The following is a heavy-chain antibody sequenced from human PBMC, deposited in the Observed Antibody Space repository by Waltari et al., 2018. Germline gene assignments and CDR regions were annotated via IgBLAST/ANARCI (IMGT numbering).Heavy chain of an antibody. V-gene: IGHV4-59*11. CDR3: ARGDSSGYFPHYHYYYTMDV. CDR2: IYYSGST. Sequence: QVQLQESGPGLVKPSETLSLTCTVSGGSISSHYWSWIRQPPGKGLEWIGYIYYSGSTSYNPSLMGRVTISVDTSKNQFSLKLSSVTAADTAVYYCARGDSSGYFPHYHYYYTMDVWGQGP. CDR1: GGSISSHY. D-gene: IGHD3-22*01. J-gene: IGHJ6*02.